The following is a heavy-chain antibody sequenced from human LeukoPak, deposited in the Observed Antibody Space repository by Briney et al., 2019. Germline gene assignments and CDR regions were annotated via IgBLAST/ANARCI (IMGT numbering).Heavy chain of an antibody. CDR1: GGSISSYY. CDR3: ARLVEAYYVAGGNCLAP. Sequence: PSETLSLTCTVSGGSISSYYWSWIRQPPGKGLEWIGYIYYSGSTNYNPSLKSRVTISVDTSKNQFSLKLSSVTAADTAVYYCARLVEAYYVAGGNCLAPWGQEPRFTVPS. J-gene: IGHJ5*02. D-gene: IGHD3-10*01. CDR2: IYYSGST. V-gene: IGHV4-59*01.